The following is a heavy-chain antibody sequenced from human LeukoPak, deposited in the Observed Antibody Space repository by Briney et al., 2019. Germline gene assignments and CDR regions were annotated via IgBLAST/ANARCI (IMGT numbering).Heavy chain of an antibody. Sequence: GGSLRLSCAASGFSFSSYSMNWFRQAPGRGLEWISYIGRSGSDIYYADSVKGRFTISRDNAKNSLYLQMNNLRTEDTAVYFCARDDKWGFDYWGQGTLVTVSS. CDR2: IGRSGSDI. J-gene: IGHJ4*02. CDR1: GFSFSSYS. V-gene: IGHV3-21*05. CDR3: ARDDKWGFDY. D-gene: IGHD1-26*01.